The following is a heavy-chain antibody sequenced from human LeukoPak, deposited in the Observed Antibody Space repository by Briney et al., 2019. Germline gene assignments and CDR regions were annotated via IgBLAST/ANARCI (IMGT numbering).Heavy chain of an antibody. CDR1: GFTFNTYS. Sequence: GGSLRLSCAASGFTFNTYSMNWVRQAPGKGLEWVSCISSSSSYMYYADSVRGRFTISRDNAKNSLYLQMNSLRAEDTAVYYCARASGGASGYDLYYFDFWGQGTLVTVSS. J-gene: IGHJ4*02. CDR2: ISSSSSYM. D-gene: IGHD5-12*01. CDR3: ARASGGASGYDLYYFDF. V-gene: IGHV3-21*01.